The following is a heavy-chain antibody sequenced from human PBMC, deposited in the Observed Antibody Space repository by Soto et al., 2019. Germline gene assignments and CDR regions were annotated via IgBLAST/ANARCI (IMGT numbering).Heavy chain of an antibody. CDR3: ARAPYHVLMVNAPNLDGMDV. J-gene: IGHJ6*02. V-gene: IGHV1-18*01. Sequence: QVQLVQSGAEVKKPGASVKVSCKASGYTFTTYDISWVRQAPGQGLEWMGRISTYNGNTNYPQSLQGRLTMTTDTSTTTAYMELRSLRSDDTAVYYCARAPYHVLMVNAPNLDGMDVWGQGTTVTVSS. D-gene: IGHD2-8*01. CDR2: ISTYNGNT. CDR1: GYTFTTYD.